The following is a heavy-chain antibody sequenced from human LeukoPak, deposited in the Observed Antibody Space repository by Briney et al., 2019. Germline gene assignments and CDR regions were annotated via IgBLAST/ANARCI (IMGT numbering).Heavy chain of an antibody. CDR2: ISYDGSNK. J-gene: IGHJ4*02. CDR3: ARELSGGPPGY. CDR1: GFTFSSYA. D-gene: IGHD1-14*01. V-gene: IGHV3-30*04. Sequence: GGSLRLSCAASGFTFSSYAMHWVRQAPGKGLEWVAVISYDGSNKYYADSVKGRFTISRDNSKNTLYLQMNSLRAEDTAVYYCARELSGGPPGYWGQGTLVTVSS.